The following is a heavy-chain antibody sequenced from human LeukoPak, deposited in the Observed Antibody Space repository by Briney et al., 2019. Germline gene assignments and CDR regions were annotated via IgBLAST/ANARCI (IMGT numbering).Heavy chain of an antibody. J-gene: IGHJ6*03. CDR2: MNHSGST. Sequence: SETLSLTCAVYGGSFSGYYWTWIRQPPGKGLEWIGEMNHSGSTNYNPSLKSRVTISVDTSKNQFFLKLSSVTAADTAVYYCARGPYGSGSYPDYYYYMDVWGKGTTVTISS. CDR3: ARGPYGSGSYPDYYYYMDV. CDR1: GGSFSGYY. D-gene: IGHD3-10*01. V-gene: IGHV4-34*01.